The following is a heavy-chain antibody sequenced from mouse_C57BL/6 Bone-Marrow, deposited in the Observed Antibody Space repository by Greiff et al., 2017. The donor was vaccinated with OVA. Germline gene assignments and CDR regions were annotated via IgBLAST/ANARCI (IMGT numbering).Heavy chain of an antibody. D-gene: IGHD1-1*01. V-gene: IGHV8-8*01. J-gene: IGHJ3*01. Sequence: QVTLKECGPGILQPSQTLSLTCSFSGFSLSTFGMGVGWIRQPSGKGLEWLAHIWWDDDKYYNPALKSRLTISKDTSKNQVFLKIANVDTADTATYYCARIGPYYYGSSYWFAYWGQGTLVTVSA. CDR3: ARIGPYYYGSSYWFAY. CDR2: IWWDDDK. CDR1: GFSLSTFGMG.